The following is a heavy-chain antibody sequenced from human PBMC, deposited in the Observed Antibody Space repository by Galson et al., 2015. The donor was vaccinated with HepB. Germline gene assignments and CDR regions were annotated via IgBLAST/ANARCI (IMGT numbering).Heavy chain of an antibody. CDR3: ARGPIAVAVLYYYYYGLDV. D-gene: IGHD6-19*01. J-gene: IGHJ6*02. Sequence: SVKVSCKASRYTFTSYYIHWVRQAPGQGPEWMGRINPNSGATNYAQKFQGRVTMTRDTSISTAYMELSRLRSDDTAVYYCARGPIAVAVLYYYYYGLDVWGQGTTVTVSS. CDR2: INPNSGAT. V-gene: IGHV1-2*06. CDR1: RYTFTSYY.